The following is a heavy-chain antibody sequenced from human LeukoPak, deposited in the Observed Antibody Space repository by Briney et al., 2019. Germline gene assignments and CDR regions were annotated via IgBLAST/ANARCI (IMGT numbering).Heavy chain of an antibody. J-gene: IGHJ6*02. CDR3: AIRRAPRYSYGPHYGMDV. CDR1: GYTFTSYF. CDR2: INPSGGST. Sequence: ASVKVSCKASGYTFTSYFMHWVRQAPGQGLEWMGIINPSGGSTSYAQKFQGRVTITADESTSTAYMELSSLRSEDTAVYYCAIRRAPRYSYGPHYGMDVWGQGTTVTVSS. V-gene: IGHV1-46*01. D-gene: IGHD5-18*01.